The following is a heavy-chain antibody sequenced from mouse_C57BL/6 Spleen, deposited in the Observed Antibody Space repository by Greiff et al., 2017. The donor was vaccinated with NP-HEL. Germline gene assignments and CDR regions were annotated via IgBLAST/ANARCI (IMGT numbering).Heavy chain of an antibody. CDR1: GYTFTDYY. CDR2: INPNNGGT. V-gene: IGHV1-26*01. CDR3: APTYYYGSSYGD. Sequence: VQLQQSGPELVKPGASVTMSCKASGYTFTDYYMHWVKQSHGQSLEWIGDINPNNGGTSYNQKFKGKATLTADKSSSTAYMELRSLTSEDSAVYYCAPTYYYGSSYGDWGQGTTLTVSS. J-gene: IGHJ2*01. D-gene: IGHD1-1*01.